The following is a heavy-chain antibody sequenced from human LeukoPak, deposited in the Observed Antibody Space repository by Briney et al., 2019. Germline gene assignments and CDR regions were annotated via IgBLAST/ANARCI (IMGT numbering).Heavy chain of an antibody. Sequence: SQTLSLTCTVSGDSIRSGTYYWGWIRPHPGKGLEWLGYIFHSGNAYYNPSLKSRVSMSVDTSTNQFSLKLTSLTAADTAVYYCARQPPNYYGSGSYSYGVDYWGQGTLVTVSS. CDR2: IFHSGNA. CDR3: ARQPPNYYGSGSYSYGVDY. D-gene: IGHD3-10*01. CDR1: GDSIRSGTYY. J-gene: IGHJ4*02. V-gene: IGHV4-31*03.